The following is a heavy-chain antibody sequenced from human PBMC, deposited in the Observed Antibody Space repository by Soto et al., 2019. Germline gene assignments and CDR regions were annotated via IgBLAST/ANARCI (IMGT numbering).Heavy chain of an antibody. Sequence: SLTCTVSGGSISSGGYYWSWIRQHPGKGLEWIGYIYYSGSTYYNPSLKSRVTISVDTSKNQFSLKLSSVTAADTAVYYCARAGHCSGGSCYTGPYNWFDPWGQGTLVTVSS. CDR3: ARAGHCSGGSCYTGPYNWFDP. CDR1: GGSISSGGYY. V-gene: IGHV4-31*03. J-gene: IGHJ5*02. CDR2: IYYSGST. D-gene: IGHD2-15*01.